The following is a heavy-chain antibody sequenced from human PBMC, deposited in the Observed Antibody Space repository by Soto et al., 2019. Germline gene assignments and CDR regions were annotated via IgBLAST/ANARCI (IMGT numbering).Heavy chain of an antibody. CDR3: AKDTSLNIVATTFFDY. Sequence: GGSLRLSCAASGFTFSSYGMHWVRQAPGKGLEWVAVISYDGSNKYYADSVKGRFTISRDNSKNTLYLQMNSLRAEDTAVYYCAKDTSLNIVATTFFDYWGQGTLVTVSS. CDR1: GFTFSSYG. D-gene: IGHD5-12*01. CDR2: ISYDGSNK. J-gene: IGHJ4*02. V-gene: IGHV3-30*18.